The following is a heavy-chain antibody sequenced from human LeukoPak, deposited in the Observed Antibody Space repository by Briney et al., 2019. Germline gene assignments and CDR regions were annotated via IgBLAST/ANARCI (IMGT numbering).Heavy chain of an antibody. CDR3: ARDVYSSSWYGAFYSWFDP. V-gene: IGHV4-4*07. Sequence: KPSETLSLTCTVSGGSISSYYWSWIRQPAGKGLEWIGRIYTSGSTNYNPSLKSRVTMSVDTSKNQFSLKLSSVTAADTAVYYCARDVYSSSWYGAFYSWFDPWGQGTLVTVSS. D-gene: IGHD6-13*01. J-gene: IGHJ5*02. CDR1: GGSISSYY. CDR2: IYTSGST.